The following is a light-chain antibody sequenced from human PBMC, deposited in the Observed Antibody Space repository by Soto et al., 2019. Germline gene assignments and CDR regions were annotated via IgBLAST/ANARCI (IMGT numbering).Light chain of an antibody. CDR2: EVS. V-gene: IGLV2-14*01. CDR1: SSDVGAYNY. CDR3: SSYTSSGTLDVV. Sequence: QSALTQPASVSGSPGQSITISCTGTSSDVGAYNYVSWYQQHPGKAPRLMIYEVSNRPSGISNRFSGSKSSNTASLTISGLQAEDEAVYYCSSYTSSGTLDVVFGGGTQLTVL. J-gene: IGLJ2*01.